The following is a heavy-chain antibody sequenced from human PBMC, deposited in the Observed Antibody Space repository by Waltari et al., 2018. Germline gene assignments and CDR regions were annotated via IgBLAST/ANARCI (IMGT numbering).Heavy chain of an antibody. V-gene: IGHV3-7*04. CDR2: INQYGTDD. D-gene: IGHD2-21*01. CDR1: GXSFPFYX. Sequence: DVQVMESXGGLVEPGGSLRLSCXASGXSFPFYXMXWVRQAPGRGPEWVANINQYGTDDXYADSLKGRFTIXRDXSKXSXYXQMNSLTPXXTAVXYCARANGVPXAIRLDPXGQGTLVIVXS. J-gene: IGHJ5*02. CDR3: ARANGVPXAIRLDP.